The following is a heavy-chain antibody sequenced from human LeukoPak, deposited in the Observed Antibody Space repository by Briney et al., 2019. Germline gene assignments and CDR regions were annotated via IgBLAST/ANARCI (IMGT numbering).Heavy chain of an antibody. V-gene: IGHV5-51*01. J-gene: IGHJ3*02. Sequence: GESLKISCKGSGYSFTSYWIGWVRQMPGKGREWMGIIYPGDSDTRYSPSFQGQVTISADKSISTAYLQWSSLKASDTAMYYCARLGPPDYYDSSHDAFDIRGQGTMVTVSS. CDR2: IYPGDSDT. CDR3: ARLGPPDYYDSSHDAFDI. CDR1: GYSFTSYW. D-gene: IGHD3-22*01.